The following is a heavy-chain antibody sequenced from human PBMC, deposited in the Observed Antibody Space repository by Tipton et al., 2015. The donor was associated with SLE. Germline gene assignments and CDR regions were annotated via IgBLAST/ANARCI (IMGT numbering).Heavy chain of an antibody. CDR1: GYTFSSYY. CDR2: INSYNGDT. CDR3: AREAVRGVVDWFDP. Sequence: QLVQSGAEVKKPGASVKVSCKASGYTFSSYYISWVRQAPGQGLEWMGWINSYNGDTRYAQKLQDRVTMTTDTSTTTAYMELRSLKSDDTAVYYCAREAVRGVVDWFDPWGQGTLVTVSP. D-gene: IGHD3-10*01. J-gene: IGHJ5*01. V-gene: IGHV1-18*01.